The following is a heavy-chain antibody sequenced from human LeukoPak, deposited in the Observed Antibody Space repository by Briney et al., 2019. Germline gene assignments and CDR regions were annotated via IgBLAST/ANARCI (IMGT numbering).Heavy chain of an antibody. CDR1: GGSISNYY. Sequence: SETLSLTCTVSGGSISNYYWSWIRQPPGKGLEWIGYVYYSGNTKYNPSLKSRVTISMDTSKNQFSLKLSSVTAADTAVYYCARDPYYDYVWGSYRHNWFDPWGQGTLVTVSS. D-gene: IGHD3-16*02. V-gene: IGHV4-59*12. CDR2: VYYSGNT. J-gene: IGHJ5*02. CDR3: ARDPYYDYVWGSYRHNWFDP.